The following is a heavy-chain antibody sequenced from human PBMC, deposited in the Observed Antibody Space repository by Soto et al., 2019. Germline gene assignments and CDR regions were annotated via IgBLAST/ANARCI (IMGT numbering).Heavy chain of an antibody. Sequence: GSLRISWAASGGNCISYCMSWVRQDPGKGLEWVSAIIGSGGSTFYADSVKGRFTISRDNSKNTLYLQMNSLRAEDTAVYYCASLRSSSWFDYWGQGTLVTVS. CDR3: ASLRSSSWFDY. CDR2: IIGSGGST. CDR1: GGNCISYC. D-gene: IGHD6-13*01. J-gene: IGHJ4*02. V-gene: IGHV3-23*01.